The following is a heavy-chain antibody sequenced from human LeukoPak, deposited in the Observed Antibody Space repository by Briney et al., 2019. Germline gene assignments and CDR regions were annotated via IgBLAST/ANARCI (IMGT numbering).Heavy chain of an antibody. J-gene: IGHJ5*02. Sequence: SETLSLTCAVYGGSFSGYYWSWIREPPGKGLDWIGEINHSGSTNYNPSLKSRVTISVDTSKNQFSLKLSSVTAADTAVYYCARGLGYPGNWFDPWGQGTLVTVSS. V-gene: IGHV4-34*01. CDR3: ARGLGYPGNWFDP. D-gene: IGHD6-13*01. CDR2: INHSGST. CDR1: GGSFSGYY.